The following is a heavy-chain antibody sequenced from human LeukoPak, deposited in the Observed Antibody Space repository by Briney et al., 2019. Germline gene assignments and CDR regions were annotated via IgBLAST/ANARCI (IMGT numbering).Heavy chain of an antibody. CDR1: GYTFTSYG. CDR2: ISAYNGST. CDR3: ARSGGYCSGGSCYSEYYFDY. J-gene: IGHJ4*02. Sequence: ASVKVSCKASGYTFTSYGISWVRQAPGQGLEWMGWISAYNGSTNCAQKLQGRVTMTTDTSTSTAYMELRSLRSDDTAVYYCARSGGYCSGGSCYSEYYFDYWGQGTLVTVSS. V-gene: IGHV1-18*01. D-gene: IGHD2-15*01.